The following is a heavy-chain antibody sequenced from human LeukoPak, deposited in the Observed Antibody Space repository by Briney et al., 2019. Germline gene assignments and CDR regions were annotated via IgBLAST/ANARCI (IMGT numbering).Heavy chain of an antibody. CDR3: AWRGDSRGYYDAFDI. D-gene: IGHD3-22*01. J-gene: IGHJ3*02. V-gene: IGHV3-13*01. CDR2: VGTAGDT. Sequence: GGSLRLSCTASGFTFSSYNMHWVRQPTGKGLEWVSAVGTAGDTYYPGSVKGRFTISRENAKNSLYLQMNSLRAGDTAVYYCAWRGDSRGYYDAFDIWGQGTMVTVSS. CDR1: GFTFSSYN.